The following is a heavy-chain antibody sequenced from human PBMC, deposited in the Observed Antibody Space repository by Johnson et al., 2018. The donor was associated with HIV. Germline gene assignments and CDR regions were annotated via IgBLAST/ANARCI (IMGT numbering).Heavy chain of an antibody. V-gene: IGHV3-7*01. Sequence: VQLVESGGGLAQPGGSLRLSCIGSGFTFSHNWMSWVRQAPGKGPEWVANINQDVSAIHYVDSVKGRFTISRDNAKRSLFLQMNSLRVEDTAVYFCGSLGDGHQKGAFEIWGHGTMVTVSS. D-gene: IGHD3-16*01. CDR3: GSLGDGHQKGAFEI. J-gene: IGHJ3*02. CDR1: GFTFSHNW. CDR2: INQDVSAI.